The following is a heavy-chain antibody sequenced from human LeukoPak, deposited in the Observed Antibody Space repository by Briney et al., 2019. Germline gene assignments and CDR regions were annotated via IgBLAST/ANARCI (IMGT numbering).Heavy chain of an antibody. J-gene: IGHJ4*02. CDR3: AKHALLWFGELLYFDY. CDR1: GFTFSSYG. D-gene: IGHD3-10*01. V-gene: IGHV3-23*01. CDR2: ISGSGGST. Sequence: GGTLRLSCAAPGFTFSSYGMSWVRQAPGKGLEWVSAISGSGGSTYYADSVKGRFTISRDNSKNTLYLQMNSLRAEDTAVYYCAKHALLWFGELLYFDYWGQGTLVTVSS.